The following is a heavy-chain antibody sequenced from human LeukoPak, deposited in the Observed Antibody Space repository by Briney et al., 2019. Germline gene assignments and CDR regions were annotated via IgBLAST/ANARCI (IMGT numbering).Heavy chain of an antibody. D-gene: IGHD3-22*01. CDR2: IIPIFGTA. Sequence: SVKVSCKASGGTFSSYAISWVRQAPGQGLEWMGGIIPIFGTANYAQKFQGRVTITTDESTSTAYMELSSLRSEDTAVYYCAGTGVPYDSSGYYYFDYWGQGTLVTVSS. J-gene: IGHJ4*02. V-gene: IGHV1-69*05. CDR3: AGTGVPYDSSGYYYFDY. CDR1: GGTFSSYA.